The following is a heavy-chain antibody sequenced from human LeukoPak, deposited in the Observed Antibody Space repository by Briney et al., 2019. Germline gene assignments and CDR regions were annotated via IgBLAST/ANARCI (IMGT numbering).Heavy chain of an antibody. J-gene: IGHJ4*02. CDR3: AKDSEYSGIHDFDY. CDR2: IRYDGSNN. CDR1: AFTFSSYG. D-gene: IGHD1-26*01. Sequence: PGGSLRLSCAASAFTFSSYGMEWVRQAPGKGLEWVAFIRYDGSNNYYADSVKGRFTISRENSKNTLYLQMNSLRAEDTAVYYCAKDSEYSGIHDFDYWGQGTLVTVSS. V-gene: IGHV3-30*02.